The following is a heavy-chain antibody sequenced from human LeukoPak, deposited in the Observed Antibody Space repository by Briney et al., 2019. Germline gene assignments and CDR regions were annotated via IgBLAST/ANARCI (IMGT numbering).Heavy chain of an antibody. V-gene: IGHV1-46*01. Sequence: GASVKVSCKASGYTFTSYYMHWVRQAPGQGLEWMGIINPSGGSTSYAQKFQGRVTMTRDMSTSTVYMELSSLRSEDTAVYYCARGYCSGGSCWRSAFDIWGQGTMVTVSS. J-gene: IGHJ3*02. CDR2: INPSGGST. CDR1: GYTFTSYY. CDR3: ARGYCSGGSCWRSAFDI. D-gene: IGHD2-15*01.